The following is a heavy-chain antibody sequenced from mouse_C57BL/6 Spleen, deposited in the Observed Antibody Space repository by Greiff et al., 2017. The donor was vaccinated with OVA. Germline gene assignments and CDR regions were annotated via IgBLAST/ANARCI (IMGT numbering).Heavy chain of an antibody. D-gene: IGHD2-4*01. V-gene: IGHV5-6*01. CDR1: GFTFSSYG. CDR3: ARHYDYSAWFAY. CDR2: ISSGGSYT. J-gene: IGHJ3*01. Sequence: EVMLVESGGDLVKPGGSLKLSCAASGFTFSSYGMSWVRQTPDKRLEWVATISSGGSYTYYPDSVKGRFTISRDNAKNTLYLQMSSLKSEDTAMYYCARHYDYSAWFAYWGQGTLVTVSA.